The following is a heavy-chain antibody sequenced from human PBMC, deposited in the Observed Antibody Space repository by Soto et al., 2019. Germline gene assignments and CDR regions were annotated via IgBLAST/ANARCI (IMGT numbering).Heavy chain of an antibody. Sequence: GGSLRPSCVASGSTFSTYTMTWVRQAPGKGLEWVSTISGSAGSTYYADSVKGRFTISRDNSKNTLYLQMNSLRAEDTAVYYCARYIPGVRYYGMDVWGQGTTVTVSS. V-gene: IGHV3-23*01. CDR2: ISGSAGST. CDR3: ARYIPGVRYYGMDV. CDR1: GSTFSTYT. D-gene: IGHD2-2*01. J-gene: IGHJ6*02.